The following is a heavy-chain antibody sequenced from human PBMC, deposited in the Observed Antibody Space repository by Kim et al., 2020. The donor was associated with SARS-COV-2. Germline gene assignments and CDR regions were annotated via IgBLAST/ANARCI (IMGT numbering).Heavy chain of an antibody. D-gene: IGHD3-10*01. Sequence: KSRVTVSVDTSKNQFSLKLSSVTAADTAGYYCARGRYYYGSGSYGGNFDYWGQGTLVTVSS. V-gene: IGHV4-34*01. CDR3: ARGRYYYGSGSYGGNFDY. J-gene: IGHJ4*02.